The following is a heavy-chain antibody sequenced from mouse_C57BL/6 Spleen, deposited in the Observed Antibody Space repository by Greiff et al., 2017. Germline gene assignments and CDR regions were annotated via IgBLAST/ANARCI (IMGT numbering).Heavy chain of an antibody. CDR1: GYTFTSYW. D-gene: IGHD1-1*01. CDR3: AREVTTVVS. Sequence: QVQLQQPGAELVKPGASVKLSCKASGYTFTSYWMHWVKQRPGQGLEWIGMIHPNSGSTNDTEKFKSKATLTVDKSSSTAYMQLSSLTSEDSAVYCGAREVTTVVSWGQGTTLTVSS. J-gene: IGHJ2*01. V-gene: IGHV1-64*01. CDR2: IHPNSGST.